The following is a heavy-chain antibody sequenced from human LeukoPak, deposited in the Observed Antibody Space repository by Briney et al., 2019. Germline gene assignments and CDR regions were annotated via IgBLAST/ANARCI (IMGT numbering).Heavy chain of an antibody. D-gene: IGHD4-17*01. CDR3: ARGGDDYGDESFDY. J-gene: IGHJ4*02. Sequence: ASVRVSCKASGYTFTSYDINWVRQATGQGLEWMGWMNPNSGNTGYAQKFQGRVTITRNTSISTAYMELSSLRSEDTAVYYCARGGDDYGDESFDYWGQGTLVTVSS. CDR2: MNPNSGNT. V-gene: IGHV1-8*03. CDR1: GYTFTSYD.